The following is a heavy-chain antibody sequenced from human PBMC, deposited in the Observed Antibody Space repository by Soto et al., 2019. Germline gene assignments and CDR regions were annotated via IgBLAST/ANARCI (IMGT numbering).Heavy chain of an antibody. CDR2: ISVSGGNT. Sequence: EVQLLESGGDLAQPGGSLRLSCAAAESTFSDYAITWVRQAPGKGLEWVSDISVSGGNTYYSDSVKGRFTISRDNDRNTLYLEMNSLSAEDTAVYYCAKDRYGQVADDVDYWGLGPLVTVSA. CDR3: AKDRYGQVADDVDY. D-gene: IGHD6-19*01. V-gene: IGHV3-23*01. CDR1: ESTFSDYA. J-gene: IGHJ4*02.